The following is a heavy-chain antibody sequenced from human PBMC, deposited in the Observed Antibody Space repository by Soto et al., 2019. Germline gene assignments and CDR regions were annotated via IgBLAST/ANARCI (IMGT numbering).Heavy chain of an antibody. V-gene: IGHV4-30-2*01. J-gene: IGHJ5*02. D-gene: IGHD3-10*01. CDR3: ARTHNYFGDLWFDP. CDR1: GGSISSGGYS. Sequence: SETLSLTCAVSGGSISSGGYSWSWIRQPPGKGLEWIGYIYHSGSTYYNPSLKSRVTISVDRSKNQFSLKLSSVTAADTAVYYCARTHNYFGDLWFDPWSQGTLVTVSS. CDR2: IYHSGST.